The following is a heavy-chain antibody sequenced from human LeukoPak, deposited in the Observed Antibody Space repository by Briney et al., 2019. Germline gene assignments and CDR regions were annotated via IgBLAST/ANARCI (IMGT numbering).Heavy chain of an antibody. V-gene: IGHV1-8*01. CDR3: ARVRARSYCSSTSCYGY. D-gene: IGHD2-2*01. Sequence: ASVKVSCKASGYTFTSYDINWVRQATGQGLEWMGWMNPNSGNTGYAQKFQGRVTMTRNTSISTAYMELSSLRSEDTAVYYCARVRARSYCSSTSCYGYWGQGTLVTVSS. J-gene: IGHJ4*02. CDR1: GYTFTSYD. CDR2: MNPNSGNT.